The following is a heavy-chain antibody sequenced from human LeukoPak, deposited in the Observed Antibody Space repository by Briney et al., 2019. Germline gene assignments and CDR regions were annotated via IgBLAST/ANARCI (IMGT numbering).Heavy chain of an antibody. CDR3: AKDRVPDGLWNFDF. Sequence: GGSLRLSCVASGFTFRTYTMSWVPQAPGKGLEWVSSIYGDGSETFYADSVKGRFTIYREQSKSTLFLQMNNLRVEDTAKYFCAKDRVPDGLWNFDFWGQGTPVTVSS. V-gene: IGHV3-23*03. CDR1: GFTFRTYT. J-gene: IGHJ4*02. CDR2: IYGDGSET. D-gene: IGHD1-14*01.